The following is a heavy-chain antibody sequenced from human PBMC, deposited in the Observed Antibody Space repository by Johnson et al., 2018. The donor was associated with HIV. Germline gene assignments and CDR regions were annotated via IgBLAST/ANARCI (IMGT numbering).Heavy chain of an antibody. CDR3: ARGLAADAFDI. CDR1: GFTFSSYG. V-gene: IGHV3-30*03. CDR2: ISYDGSNK. D-gene: IGHD6-13*01. J-gene: IGHJ3*02. Sequence: QMLLVESGGGVVQPGRSLRLSCAASGFTFSSYGMHWVRQAPGKGLEWVAVISYDGSNKYYADSVKGRFTISRDNSKNTLYLQMNSLRAEDTAVYYCARGLAADAFDILGQGTMVTVSS.